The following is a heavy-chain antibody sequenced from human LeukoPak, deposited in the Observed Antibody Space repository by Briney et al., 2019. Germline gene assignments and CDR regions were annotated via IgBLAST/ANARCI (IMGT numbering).Heavy chain of an antibody. CDR3: ARGGVRSSSWYPLNWELLDGGHWFDP. Sequence: GGSLRLSCAASGFTFSSYWMHWVRQAPGKGLVWVSRINSDGSSTSYADSVKGRFTISRDNAKNTLYLQMNSLRAEDTAVYYCARGGVRSSSWYPLNWELLDGGHWFDPWGQGTLVTVSS. D-gene: IGHD6-13*01. CDR1: GFTFSSYW. V-gene: IGHV3-74*01. CDR2: INSDGSST. J-gene: IGHJ5*02.